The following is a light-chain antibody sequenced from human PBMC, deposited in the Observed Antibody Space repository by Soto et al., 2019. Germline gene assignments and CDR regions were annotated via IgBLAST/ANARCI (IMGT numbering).Light chain of an antibody. CDR3: QQYNNWPPWT. J-gene: IGKJ1*01. CDR1: QSVSSN. CDR2: GAS. Sequence: EIVMTQSPATLSVSPGERATLSCRASQSVSSNLAWYQQKPGQAPMLLIYGASTRATGIPARFSGSGSGTEFTLTISSLQSEDFAVYYYQQYNNWPPWTFGQGTRVEIK. V-gene: IGKV3-15*01.